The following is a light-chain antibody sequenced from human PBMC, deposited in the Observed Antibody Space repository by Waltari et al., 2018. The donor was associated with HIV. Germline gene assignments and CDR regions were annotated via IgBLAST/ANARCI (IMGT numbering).Light chain of an antibody. CDR3: QQYGDSPR. J-gene: IGKJ3*01. V-gene: IGKV3-20*01. CDR2: GAS. Sequence: DIVLTQSPGTLSLSPGERATLSCRASQSISSSYLAWYQQKPGQAPRLLLYGASSRATGIPDTFSGSGSGTDFTLTISRLEPEDFAVYYCQQYGDSPRFGPGTRVDV. CDR1: QSISSSY.